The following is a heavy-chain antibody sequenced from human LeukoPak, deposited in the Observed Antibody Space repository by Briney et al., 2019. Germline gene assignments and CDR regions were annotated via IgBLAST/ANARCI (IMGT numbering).Heavy chain of an antibody. CDR2: INPSGGST. J-gene: IGHJ6*02. Sequence: AASVKVSCKASGYTFTSYYMHWVRQAPGQGLEWMVIINPSGGSTSYAQKFQGRVTMTRDTSTSTVYMELSSLRSEDTAVYYCARDSDFWSGYYSYGMDVWGQGTTVTVSS. CDR3: ARDSDFWSGYYSYGMDV. D-gene: IGHD3-3*01. V-gene: IGHV1-46*01. CDR1: GYTFTSYY.